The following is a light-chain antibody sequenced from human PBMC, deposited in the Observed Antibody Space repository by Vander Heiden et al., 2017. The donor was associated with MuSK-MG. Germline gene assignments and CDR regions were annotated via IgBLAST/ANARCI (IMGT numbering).Light chain of an antibody. V-gene: IGKV1-39*01. Sequence: DIQRTQSPSSLSASVGDRVTITCRASQSISSYLYWYQQKPGKAPKLLIYAASSLQSGVPSRFSGSGSGTDFTLTISSLQPEDFATYYCQQRYSTTRALTFGGGTKVEIK. CDR1: QSISSY. CDR2: AAS. J-gene: IGKJ4*01. CDR3: QQRYSTTRALT.